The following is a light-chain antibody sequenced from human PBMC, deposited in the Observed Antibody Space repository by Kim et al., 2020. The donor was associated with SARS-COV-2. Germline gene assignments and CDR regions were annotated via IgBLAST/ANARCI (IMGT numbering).Light chain of an antibody. Sequence: SPGVRATLSCRASQSVSSNVAWYQQKPGQAPRLLIYGASTRATGIPARFSGSGSGTEFTLTISSLQSEDFAVYYCQQYNNWPPLTFGGGTKVDIK. CDR3: QQYNNWPPLT. CDR1: QSVSSN. CDR2: GAS. V-gene: IGKV3-15*01. J-gene: IGKJ4*01.